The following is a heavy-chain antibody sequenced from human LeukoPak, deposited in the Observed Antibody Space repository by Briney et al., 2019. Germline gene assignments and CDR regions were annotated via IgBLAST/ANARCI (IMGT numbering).Heavy chain of an antibody. Sequence: GASVKVSCKASGYTFTGYYMHWVRQAPGQGLEWMGIINPSGGSTSYAQKFQGRVTMTRDMSTSTVYMELSSLRSEDTAVYYCAKNYDYVWGSYRLALDVWGKGTTVTVSS. CDR3: AKNYDYVWGSYRLALDV. CDR2: INPSGGST. V-gene: IGHV1-46*01. J-gene: IGHJ6*04. D-gene: IGHD3-16*02. CDR1: GYTFTGYY.